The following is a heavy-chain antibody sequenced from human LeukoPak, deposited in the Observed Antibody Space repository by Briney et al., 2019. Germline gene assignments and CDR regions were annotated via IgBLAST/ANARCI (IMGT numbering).Heavy chain of an antibody. V-gene: IGHV3-74*01. CDR1: GFTFSSYW. J-gene: IGHJ6*02. D-gene: IGHD2-2*01. CDR2: INSDGSST. CDR3: AREGPYCSSTSCYYYYGMDV. Sequence: GGSLRLSCAASGFTFSSYWMHWVRQAPGKGLVRVSRINSDGSSTSYADSVKGRFTISRDNAENTLYLQMNSLRAEDTAVYYCAREGPYCSSTSCYYYYGMDVWGQGTTVTVSS.